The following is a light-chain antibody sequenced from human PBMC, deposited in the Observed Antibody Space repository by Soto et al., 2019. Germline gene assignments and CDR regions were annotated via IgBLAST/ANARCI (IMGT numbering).Light chain of an antibody. Sequence: QSVLTQPAYVSGSPGQSLTISCTGTSSDVGAYDYVSWFQQHPDKAPKLMIYEVSNRPSGVSNRFSGSKSGNTAYLTISGLQAEDAADYNCKSYTNNKAFVFGIGTKVTVL. J-gene: IGLJ1*01. V-gene: IGLV2-14*01. CDR1: SSDVGAYDY. CDR2: EVS. CDR3: KSYTNNKAFV.